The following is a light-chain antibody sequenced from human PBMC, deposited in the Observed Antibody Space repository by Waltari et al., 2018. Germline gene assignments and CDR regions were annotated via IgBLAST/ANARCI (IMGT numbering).Light chain of an antibody. Sequence: QSVLTQPPSASGAPGQMVTIPCSGSSSHIGSNPVNWYQQLPGTAPKLLIYSNNQRPSGVPDRFSASKSGTSESLAISGLQSEDEADYYCATWDNRLNGYVFGTGTKVSVL. CDR3: ATWDNRLNGYV. V-gene: IGLV1-44*01. CDR2: SNN. CDR1: SSHIGSNP. J-gene: IGLJ1*01.